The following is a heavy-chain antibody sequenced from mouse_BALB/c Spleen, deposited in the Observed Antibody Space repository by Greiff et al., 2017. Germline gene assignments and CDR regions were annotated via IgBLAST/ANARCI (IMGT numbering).Heavy chain of an antibody. V-gene: IGHV5-9-1*01. D-gene: IGHD2-12*01. Sequence: EVMLVESGGGLVKPGGSLKLSCAASGFTFSSYAMSWVRQTPEKRLEWVATISSGGSYTYYPDSVKGRFTIARDNAKNTLYLQMSSLRSEDTAMYYCASLNDAWFAYWGQGTLVTVSA. CDR1: GFTFSSYA. J-gene: IGHJ3*01. CDR3: ASLNDAWFAY. CDR2: ISSGGSYT.